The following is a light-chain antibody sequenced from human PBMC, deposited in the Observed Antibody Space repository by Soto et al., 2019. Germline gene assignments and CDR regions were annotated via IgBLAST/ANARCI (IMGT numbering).Light chain of an antibody. CDR1: QRVSSY. CDR3: QQYSNWPPLYT. J-gene: IGKJ2*01. V-gene: IGKV3-15*01. CDR2: DAS. Sequence: EIVMTQSPATLSVSPGERATLSCRASQRVSSYLAWYQQKPGLPPRLLIYDASTRATGLPDRFSGSGSGTDFTLTISSLQSADFAVYYCQQYSNWPPLYTFGRGTKLEIK.